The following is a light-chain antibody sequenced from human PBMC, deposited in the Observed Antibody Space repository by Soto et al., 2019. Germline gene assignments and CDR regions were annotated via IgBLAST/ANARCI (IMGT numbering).Light chain of an antibody. CDR1: QGISSY. Sequence: DIQLTQSPSFLSASIGDRVTITCRVSQGISSYLAWYQQKPGKAPKVLIYAASTLQSGVPSRFSGSGSGTEFTLTVSSLQPEDFATYYCQQLNSYPITFGQGTRLEIK. CDR3: QQLNSYPIT. CDR2: AAS. V-gene: IGKV1-9*01. J-gene: IGKJ5*01.